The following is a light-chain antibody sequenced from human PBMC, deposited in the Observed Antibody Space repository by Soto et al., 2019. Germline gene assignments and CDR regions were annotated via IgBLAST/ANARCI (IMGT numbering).Light chain of an antibody. V-gene: IGKV3-15*01. CDR3: QQHNNWPPWT. CDR2: GAS. Sequence: EILMSQSPSTLSVSPGEIATLSCRASQSVSRNLAWYQEKPGQDPRILIYGASTRATGIPARFSGSGSGTAFTPTISRLQSEDFAVYYCQQHNNWPPWTFGQGTKVDIK. CDR1: QSVSRN. J-gene: IGKJ1*01.